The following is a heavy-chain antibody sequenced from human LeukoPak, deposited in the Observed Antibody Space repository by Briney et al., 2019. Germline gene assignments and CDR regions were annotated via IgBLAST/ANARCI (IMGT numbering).Heavy chain of an antibody. V-gene: IGHV3-15*01. J-gene: IGHJ4*02. Sequence: GSLRLSCAASGFTFTNAWMTWVRQAPGKGLEWVGRVKTKTDGGTIDYATSVKGRFTVSRDDSENTLYLQMSSLKTEDTAVYYCASHANVWLLGNWGQGTLVTVSS. CDR3: ASHANVWLLGN. CDR1: GFTFTNAW. CDR2: VKTKTDGGTI. D-gene: IGHD1-1*01.